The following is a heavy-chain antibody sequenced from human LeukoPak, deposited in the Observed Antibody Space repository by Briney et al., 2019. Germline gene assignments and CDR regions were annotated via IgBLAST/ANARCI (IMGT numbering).Heavy chain of an antibody. CDR3: ARDEHQYFYASSGRFDY. CDR2: IKQDGSEK. CDR1: GFTFSGSA. Sequence: GGSLRLSCAASGFTFSGSAMSWVRQAPGEGLEWVANIKQDGSEKYYGESVRGRLTISRDNAKNSVYLQMNSLRADDTPVYYCARDEHQYFYASSGRFDYWGQGTLVTVSS. J-gene: IGHJ4*02. D-gene: IGHD3-22*01. V-gene: IGHV3-7*01.